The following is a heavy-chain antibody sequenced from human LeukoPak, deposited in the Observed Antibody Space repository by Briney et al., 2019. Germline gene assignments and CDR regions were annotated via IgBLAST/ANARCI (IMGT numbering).Heavy chain of an antibody. V-gene: IGHV1-18*01. CDR2: ISAYNGNT. CDR1: GYTFTNYG. D-gene: IGHD3-22*01. CDR3: ARGSPPRRNYDSRGYYSYYFDY. Sequence: ASVKVSCKASGYTFTNYGSSWVRQAPGQGLEWMGWISAYNGNTHYAQKLQGRVTMTTDTSTSTVYMELRSLISDDTAVYYCARGSPPRRNYDSRGYYSYYFDYWGQGTLVTVSS. J-gene: IGHJ4*02.